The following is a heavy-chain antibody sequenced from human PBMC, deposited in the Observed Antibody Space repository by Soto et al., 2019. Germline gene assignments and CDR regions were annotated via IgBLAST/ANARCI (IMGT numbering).Heavy chain of an antibody. Sequence: SETLSLTCTVSGGSTSSYYWSWIRQPAGKGLEWIGRIYTSGSTNYNPSLKSRVTMSVDTSKNQFSLKLSSVTAADTAVYYCARENGYSYGPTYYYYGMDVWGQGTTVTVSS. V-gene: IGHV4-4*07. J-gene: IGHJ6*02. D-gene: IGHD5-18*01. CDR2: IYTSGST. CDR1: GGSTSSYY. CDR3: ARENGYSYGPTYYYYGMDV.